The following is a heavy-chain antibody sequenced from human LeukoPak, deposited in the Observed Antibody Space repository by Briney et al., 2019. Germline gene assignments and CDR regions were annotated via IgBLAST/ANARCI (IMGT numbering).Heavy chain of an antibody. CDR2: IKEDGSEK. Sequence: GGSLRLSCAAPGFSFSDYWMTWVRQAPGKGLEWVANIKEDGSEKYYLDSVKGRFTISRDNGKNSLYLQMNSLRAEDTAVYYCATLDYWGQGTLVTVSS. J-gene: IGHJ4*02. V-gene: IGHV3-7*01. CDR1: GFSFSDYW. CDR3: ATLDY.